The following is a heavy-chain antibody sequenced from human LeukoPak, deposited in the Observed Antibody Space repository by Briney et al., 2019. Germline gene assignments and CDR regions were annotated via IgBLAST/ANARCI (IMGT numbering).Heavy chain of an antibody. CDR1: GGTFTSYA. J-gene: IGHJ5*02. CDR2: IIPIFGTA. D-gene: IGHD1-1*01. CDR3: ATVQLERLWFDP. Sequence: SVKVSCKASGGTFTSYAISWVRQAPGQGLEWMGGIIPIFGTANYAQKFRGRVTITADESTSTAYMELSSPRSEDTAVYYCATVQLERLWFDPWGQGTLVTVSS. V-gene: IGHV1-69*13.